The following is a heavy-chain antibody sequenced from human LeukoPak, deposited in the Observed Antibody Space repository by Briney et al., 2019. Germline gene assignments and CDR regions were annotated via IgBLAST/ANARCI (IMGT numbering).Heavy chain of an antibody. V-gene: IGHV4-39*01. CDR1: GFTFSSHG. Sequence: PGGSLRLSCAASGFTFSSHGMSWVRQAPGKGLEWIGSIYYSGSTYYNPSLKSRVTISVDTSKNQFSLKLSSVTAADTAVYYCARTQDYGDSLRDYWGQGTLVTVSS. J-gene: IGHJ4*02. CDR2: IYYSGST. D-gene: IGHD4-17*01. CDR3: ARTQDYGDSLRDY.